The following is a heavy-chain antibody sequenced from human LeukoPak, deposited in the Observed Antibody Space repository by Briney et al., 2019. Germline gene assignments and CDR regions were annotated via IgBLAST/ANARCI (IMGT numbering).Heavy chain of an antibody. Sequence: PSETLSLTCAVYGGSLSGYYWNWIRQAPGKGLEWIGQINHSGSTNYNPSLKIRVTISLDASKNQFSLKLSSVTAADTALYYCARGLGQLAPGGYWGQGTLVTVSS. CDR3: ARGLGQLAPGGY. D-gene: IGHD6-6*01. CDR1: GGSLSGYY. J-gene: IGHJ4*02. CDR2: INHSGST. V-gene: IGHV4-34*01.